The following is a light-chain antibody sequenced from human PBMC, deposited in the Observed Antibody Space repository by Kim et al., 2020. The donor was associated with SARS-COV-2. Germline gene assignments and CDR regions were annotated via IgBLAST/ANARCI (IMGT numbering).Light chain of an antibody. CDR3: CCRDRNAGRV. J-gene: IGLJ3*02. CDR2: GST. Sequence: ALGQTVRITCQGDGLRSYYASWYQRRPGQAPILVMYGSTNRPSGIPGRFSGSASGDTASLTITGAQAEDEADYYGCCRDRNAGRVFGGGTKLAVL. V-gene: IGLV3-19*01. CDR1: GLRSYY.